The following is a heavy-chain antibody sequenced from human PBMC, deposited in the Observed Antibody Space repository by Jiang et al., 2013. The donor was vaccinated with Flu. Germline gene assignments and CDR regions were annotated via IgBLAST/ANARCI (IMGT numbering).Heavy chain of an antibody. V-gene: IGHV4-61*02. J-gene: IGHJ4*02. Sequence: GPGLVKPSQTLSLTCTVSGESLTNDNYVWSWIRQPAGKGLEWIGRLYASGSTNYNPSLKSRVTITGDTSKNQFSLKVTSLIAADTAVYFCARGLRVAAGGFFDFWGRGTLVTVSS. CDR2: LYASGST. CDR3: ARGLRVAAGGFFDF. D-gene: IGHD6-13*01. CDR1: GESLTNDNYV.